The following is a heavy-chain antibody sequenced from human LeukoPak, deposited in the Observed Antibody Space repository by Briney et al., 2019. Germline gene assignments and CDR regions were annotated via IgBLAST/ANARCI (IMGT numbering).Heavy chain of an antibody. V-gene: IGHV4-59*01. D-gene: IGHD3-3*01. CDR1: GGSISSYY. J-gene: IGHJ4*02. Sequence: PSETLSLTCTVSGGSISSYYWSWIRQPPGKGLEWIGYIYYSGSTNYNPSLKSRVTISVDTCKNQFSLKLSSVTAADTAVYYCARGRRGEGVAELDYWGQGTLVTVSS. CDR3: ARGRRGEGVAELDY. CDR2: IYYSGST.